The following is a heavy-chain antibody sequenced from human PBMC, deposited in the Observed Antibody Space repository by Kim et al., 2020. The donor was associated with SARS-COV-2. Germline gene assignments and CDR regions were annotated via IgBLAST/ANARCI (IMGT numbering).Heavy chain of an antibody. V-gene: IGHV7-4-1*02. D-gene: IGHD4-17*01. CDR2: INTNTGNP. CDR1: GYTFTSYA. CDR3: ARDFASYGDYYYYMDV. J-gene: IGHJ6*03. Sequence: ASVKVSCKASGYTFTSYAMNWVRQAPGQGLEWMGWINTNTGNPTYAQGFTGRFVFSLDTSVSTAYLQISSLKAEDTAVYYCARDFASYGDYYYYMDVWGKGTTVTVSS.